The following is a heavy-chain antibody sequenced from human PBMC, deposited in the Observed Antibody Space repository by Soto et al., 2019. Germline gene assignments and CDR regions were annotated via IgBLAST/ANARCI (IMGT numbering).Heavy chain of an antibody. CDR3: ARTVRGYSGYDYPYYFDY. CDR2: ISGSGGST. CDR1: GFTFSSYA. J-gene: IGHJ4*02. Sequence: AGGSLRLSCAASGFTFSSYAMSWVRQAPGKGLEWVSAISGSGGSTYYADSVKGRFTISRDNSKNTLYLQMNSLRAEDTAVYYCARTVRGYSGYDYPYYFDYWGQGTLVTVSS. V-gene: IGHV3-23*01. D-gene: IGHD5-12*01.